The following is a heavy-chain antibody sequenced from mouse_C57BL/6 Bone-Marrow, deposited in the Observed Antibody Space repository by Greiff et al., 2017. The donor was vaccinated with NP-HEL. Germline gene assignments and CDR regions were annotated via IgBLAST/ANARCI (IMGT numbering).Heavy chain of an antibody. CDR3: ARGSYPYFDY. J-gene: IGHJ2*01. CDR1: GYSITSGYY. CDR2: ISYDGSN. V-gene: IGHV3-6*01. Sequence: EVQLQQSGPGLVKPSQSLSLTCSVTGYSITSGYYWNWIRQFPGNKLEWMGYISYDGSNNYNPSLKNRISITRDTSKNQFFLKLNSVTTEDTATYYCARGSYPYFDYWGQGTTLTVSS. D-gene: IGHD6-5*01.